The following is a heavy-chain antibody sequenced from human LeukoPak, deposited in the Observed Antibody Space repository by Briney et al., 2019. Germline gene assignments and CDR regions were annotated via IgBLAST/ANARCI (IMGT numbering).Heavy chain of an antibody. CDR1: GFTFSSYS. J-gene: IGHJ4*02. Sequence: PGGSLRLSCAASGFTFSSYSMNWVRQAPGKGLEWVAVIWYDGSNKYYADSVKGRFTISRDNSKNTLYLQMNSLRAEDTAVYYCARDLWEPDYWGQGTLVTVSS. D-gene: IGHD1-26*01. CDR2: IWYDGSNK. V-gene: IGHV3-33*08. CDR3: ARDLWEPDY.